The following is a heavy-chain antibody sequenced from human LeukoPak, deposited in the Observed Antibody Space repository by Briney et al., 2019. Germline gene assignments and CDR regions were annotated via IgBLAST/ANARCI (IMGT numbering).Heavy chain of an antibody. J-gene: IGHJ4*02. V-gene: IGHV3-48*01. Sequence: GGSLRLSCAPSGFTFSSYGMNWVRQAPGKGLEWVSYISSSSDTIYYADSVKGRFTISRDNAKNSLYLQMNSLRAEDTAVYYCARRDYHDSSGYYDPSYWGQGTLVTVSS. CDR3: ARRDYHDSSGYYDPSY. CDR1: GFTFSSYG. CDR2: ISSSSDTI. D-gene: IGHD3-22*01.